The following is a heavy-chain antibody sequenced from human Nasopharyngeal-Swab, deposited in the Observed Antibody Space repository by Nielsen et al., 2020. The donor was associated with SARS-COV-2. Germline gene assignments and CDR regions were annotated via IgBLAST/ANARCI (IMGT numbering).Heavy chain of an antibody. V-gene: IGHV1-69*13. D-gene: IGHD2-21*01. CDR1: GGTFSSDA. CDR3: ARPAIAEPYYYFYGMDV. J-gene: IGHJ6*02. CDR2: IIIIFGTA. Sequence: SVKVSCKASGGTFSSDAISCVRQAPGQGLEWMGGIIIIFGTANYAQKFQGRVTITADDSTSTAYMELSSLRSEDTAVYYCARPAIAEPYYYFYGMDVWGQGTTVTVS.